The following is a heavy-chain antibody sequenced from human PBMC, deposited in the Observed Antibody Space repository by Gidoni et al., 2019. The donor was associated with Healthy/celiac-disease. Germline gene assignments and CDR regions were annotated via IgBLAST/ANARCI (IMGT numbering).Heavy chain of an antibody. D-gene: IGHD1-26*01. CDR3: AREEWELLLGYAFDI. V-gene: IGHV4-34*01. J-gene: IGHJ3*02. CDR2: INHSGST. Sequence: QVQLQQWGAGLLKPSETLSLTCAVYGGSFSGYYWSWIRQPPGKGLEWIGEINHSGSTNYNPSLKSRVTISVDTSKNQFSLKLSSVTAADTAVYYCAREEWELLLGYAFDIWGQGTMVTVSS. CDR1: GGSFSGYY.